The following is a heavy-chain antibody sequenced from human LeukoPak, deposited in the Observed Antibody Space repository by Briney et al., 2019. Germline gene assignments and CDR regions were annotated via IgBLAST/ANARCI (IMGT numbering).Heavy chain of an antibody. CDR2: IYYSGST. CDR1: GASISSGGHC. D-gene: IGHD2-21*01. J-gene: IGHJ6*03. Sequence: SETLSLTCTVSGASISSGGHCWSWIRQHPGKGLEWIGYIYYSGSTYYNPSLKSRVTISLDTSKNHFSLKLSSVTAADTAVYYCASAIYYYYMDVWGKGTTVTVSS. V-gene: IGHV4-31*03. CDR3: ASAIYYYYMDV.